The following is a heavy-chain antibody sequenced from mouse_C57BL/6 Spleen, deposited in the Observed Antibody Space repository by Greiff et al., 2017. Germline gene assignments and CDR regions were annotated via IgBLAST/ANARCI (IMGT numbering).Heavy chain of an antibody. J-gene: IGHJ2*01. D-gene: IGHD2-4*01. CDR3: ARSEDYEAYFDY. CDR2: IYPGGGST. V-gene: IGHV1-55*01. Sequence: QVQLQQSGAELVKPGASVKMSCKASGYTFTRYWITWVKQRPGHGLAWIGDIYPGGGSTNYNEKFQSKATLTVDTSSSTASMQLSSLTSEDTAVYYGARSEDYEAYFDYWGQGTTLTVSS. CDR1: GYTFTRYW.